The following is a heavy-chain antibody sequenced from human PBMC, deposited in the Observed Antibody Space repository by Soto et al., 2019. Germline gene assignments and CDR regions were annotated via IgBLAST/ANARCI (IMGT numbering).Heavy chain of an antibody. CDR3: VRGCSSTTCYFN. D-gene: IGHD2-2*01. V-gene: IGHV3-13*01. CDR1: GSTFSYYD. J-gene: IGHJ4*02. Sequence: PGGSLRLSCAASGSTFSYYDMHWVRQVTGKGLEWVSGIGTAGDTNYPDSVKGRFTISRDDAGNSLYLQMNSLRAGDTAVYYCVRGCSSTTCYFNWGQGTLVTVSS. CDR2: IGTAGDT.